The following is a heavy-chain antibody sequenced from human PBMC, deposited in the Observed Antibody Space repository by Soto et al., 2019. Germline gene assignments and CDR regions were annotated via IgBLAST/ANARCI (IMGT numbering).Heavy chain of an antibody. CDR3: ARDLLQSRDCSGGSCYPVASEY. V-gene: IGHV3-74*01. CDR2: INHNGRAV. Sequence: WGTLRLSCAASGFTFTTYWMHWVRQVPGKGLVWVSRINHNGRAVDYADSVKGRFTMSRDNDQNTVYLQMNSLGAEDTAVYYCARDLLQSRDCSGGSCYPVASEYWGHGTLVTVSS. D-gene: IGHD2-15*01. CDR1: GFTFTTYW. J-gene: IGHJ4*01.